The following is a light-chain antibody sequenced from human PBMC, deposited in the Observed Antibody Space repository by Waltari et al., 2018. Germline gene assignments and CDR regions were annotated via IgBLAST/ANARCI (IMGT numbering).Light chain of an antibody. CDR1: GSDVGGYDY. CDR3: SSYTSSCVV. Sequence: QSALTQPASVSGSPGQAIIITCTETGSDVGGYDYVSCYQQYPGKAPRLIIHDVSNRPSGVSNRFSGSKSDNTASLTISGLQAEDESVYYCSSYTSSCVVFGGGTKLTVL. CDR2: DVS. J-gene: IGLJ2*01. V-gene: IGLV2-14*01.